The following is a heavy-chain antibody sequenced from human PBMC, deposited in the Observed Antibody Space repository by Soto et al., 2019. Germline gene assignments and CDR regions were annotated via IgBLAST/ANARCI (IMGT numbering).Heavy chain of an antibody. CDR1: GYSFTSYW. J-gene: IGHJ6*02. V-gene: IGHV5-51*01. CDR3: ARNNYYGSGSYYYYYYGMDV. D-gene: IGHD3-10*01. CDR2: IYPGDSDT. Sequence: ESLKISCKGSGYSFTSYWIGWVRQMPGKGLEWMGIIYPGDSDTRYSPSFQGQVTISADKSISTAYLQWSSLKASDTAMYYCARNNYYGSGSYYYYYYGMDVWGQGTTVTVSS.